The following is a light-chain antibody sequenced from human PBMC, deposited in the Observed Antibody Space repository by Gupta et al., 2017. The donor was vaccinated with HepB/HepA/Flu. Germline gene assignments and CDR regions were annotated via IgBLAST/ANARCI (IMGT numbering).Light chain of an antibody. CDR1: QNVSTS. Sequence: VMTQSPAILAVSLGELVILSCRASQNVSTSLAWYQQKPGQAPRLLIYGASTRVAGIPVRCSGSGCGTDITLTSSSLQDEDFAVYHCHQYHRWPPDAFGQGTKVEI. CDR2: GAS. CDR3: HQYHRWPPDA. V-gene: IGKV3-15*01. J-gene: IGKJ2*01.